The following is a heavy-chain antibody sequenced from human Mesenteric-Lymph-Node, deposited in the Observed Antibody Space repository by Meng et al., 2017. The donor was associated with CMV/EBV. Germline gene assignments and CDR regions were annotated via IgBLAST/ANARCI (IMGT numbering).Heavy chain of an antibody. V-gene: IGHV3-23*01. CDR2: ISGSGGST. J-gene: IGHJ4*02. Sequence: TFSSYAMSWVRQAPGKGLEWVSAISGSGGSTYYADSVKGRFTISRDNSKNTLYLQMNSLRAEDTAVYYCAKDGGILGLRYFDWLPGDWGQGTLVTVSS. CDR1: TFSSYA. D-gene: IGHD3-9*01. CDR3: AKDGGILGLRYFDWLPGD.